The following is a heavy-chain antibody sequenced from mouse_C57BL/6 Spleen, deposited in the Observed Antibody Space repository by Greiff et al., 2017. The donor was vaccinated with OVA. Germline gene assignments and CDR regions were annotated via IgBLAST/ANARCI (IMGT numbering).Heavy chain of an antibody. CDR1: GYTFTDYY. D-gene: IGHD3-3*01. CDR3: AREGLGMDY. Sequence: EVQLQQSGPVLVKPGASVKMSCKASGYTFTDYYMNWVKQSHGKSLEWIGVINPYNGGTSYNQKFKGKATLTVDKSSSTAYMELNSLTSEDSAVYYCAREGLGMDYWGQGTSVTVSS. CDR2: INPYNGGT. J-gene: IGHJ4*01. V-gene: IGHV1-19*01.